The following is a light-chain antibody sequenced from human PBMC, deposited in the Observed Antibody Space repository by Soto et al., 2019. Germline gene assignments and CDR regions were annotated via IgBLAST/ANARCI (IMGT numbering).Light chain of an antibody. Sequence: EIVLTQSPATLSLSPGERATLSCRASQRVSSYLAWYQQKPGQAPRLLIYDASNRATGIPARFSGSGSGTDFTLPISSLEPEDFAVYYCQQRSNWPPTLTFVGGTKVEIK. CDR1: QRVSSY. J-gene: IGKJ4*01. V-gene: IGKV3-11*01. CDR3: QQRSNWPPTLT. CDR2: DAS.